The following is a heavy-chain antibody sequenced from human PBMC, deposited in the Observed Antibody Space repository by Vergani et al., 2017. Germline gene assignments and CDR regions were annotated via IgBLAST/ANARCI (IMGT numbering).Heavy chain of an antibody. CDR1: GGSISSYY. CDR2: IYYSGST. V-gene: IGHV4-59*01. CDR3: AREFWSGDYYGMDV. Sequence: QVQLQESGPGLVKPSETLSLTCTVSGGSISSYYWSWIRQPPGKGLEWIGYIYYSGSTNYNPSLKTRVTISVATSKNQFSLTLSSVTAADTAVYYCAREFWSGDYYGMDVWGQGTTVTVSS. J-gene: IGHJ6*02. D-gene: IGHD3-3*01.